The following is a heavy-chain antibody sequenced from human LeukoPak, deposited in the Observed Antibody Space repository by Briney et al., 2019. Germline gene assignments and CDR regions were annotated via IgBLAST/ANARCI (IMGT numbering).Heavy chain of an antibody. V-gene: IGHV3-30*18. D-gene: IGHD2-2*01. J-gene: IGHJ6*04. CDR1: GFTFSSYG. Sequence: PGGSLRLSCAASGFTFSSYGMHWVRQAPGKGLEWVAVISYDGSNKYYADSVKGRFTISRDNSKNTLYLQINSLRAEDTAVYYCAKTSLCSSTSCRYYGMDVWGKGTTVTVSS. CDR2: ISYDGSNK. CDR3: AKTSLCSSTSCRYYGMDV.